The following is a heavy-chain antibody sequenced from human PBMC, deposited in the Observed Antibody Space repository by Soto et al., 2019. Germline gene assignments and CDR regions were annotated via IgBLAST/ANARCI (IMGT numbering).Heavy chain of an antibody. D-gene: IGHD6-13*01. CDR3: ARDRSSWYRDWFDP. CDR1: GYTFTSYD. Sequence: ASVKVSCKASGYTFTSYDINWVRQATGQGLEWMGWMNPNSGNTGYAQKFQGRVTMTRKTSISTAYMELSSLRSEDTAVYYCARDRSSWYRDWFDPWGQGTLVTVSS. J-gene: IGHJ5*02. V-gene: IGHV1-8*01. CDR2: MNPNSGNT.